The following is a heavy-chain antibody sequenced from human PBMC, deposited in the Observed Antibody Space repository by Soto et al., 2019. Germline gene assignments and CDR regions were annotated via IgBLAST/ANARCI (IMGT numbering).Heavy chain of an antibody. CDR2: IIPIFGTA. CDR3: ARDRGYSGCEGGDAFYI. V-gene: IGHV1-69*13. J-gene: IGHJ3*02. Sequence: GASVKVSCKASGGTFSSYAISWVRQAPGQGLEWMGGIIPIFGTANYAQKFQGRVTITADESTSTAYMELSSLRSEDTAVYYCARDRGYSGCEGGDAFYIWSQGTMVTVSS. CDR1: GGTFSSYA. D-gene: IGHD5-12*01.